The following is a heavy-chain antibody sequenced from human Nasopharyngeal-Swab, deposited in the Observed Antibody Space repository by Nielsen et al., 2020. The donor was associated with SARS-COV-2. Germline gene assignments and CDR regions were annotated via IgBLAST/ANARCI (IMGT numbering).Heavy chain of an antibody. Sequence: GESLKISCAASGFNVTRFGMHWVRQAPGKGLQWMAFISYDGTIQYYADSVKGRFTISRDNSKNTLYLQMNSLRPEDTAVHYCARGAVAGRNAFDIWGQGTPVTVSS. CDR2: ISYDGTIQ. D-gene: IGHD6-19*01. V-gene: IGHV3-30*03. J-gene: IGHJ3*02. CDR1: GFNVTRFG. CDR3: ARGAVAGRNAFDI.